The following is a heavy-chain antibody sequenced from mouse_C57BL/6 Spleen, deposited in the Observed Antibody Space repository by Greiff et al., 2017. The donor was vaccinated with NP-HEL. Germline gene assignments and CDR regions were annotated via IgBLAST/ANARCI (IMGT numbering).Heavy chain of an antibody. CDR2: IDPENGDT. V-gene: IGHV14-4*01. Sequence: VQLQQSGAELVRPGASVKLSCTASGFNIKDDYMHWVKQRPEQGLEWIGWIDPENGDTEYASKFQGKATITADTSSNTAYLQLSSLTSEDTAVYYCTTGGLRSYWGQGTTLTVSS. CDR1: GFNIKDDY. J-gene: IGHJ2*01. CDR3: TTGGLRSY. D-gene: IGHD2-4*01.